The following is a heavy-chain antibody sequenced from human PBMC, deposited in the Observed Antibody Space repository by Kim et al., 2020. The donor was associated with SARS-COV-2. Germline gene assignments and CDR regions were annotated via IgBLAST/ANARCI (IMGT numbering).Heavy chain of an antibody. CDR1: GGSIRSNY. J-gene: IGHJ6*02. D-gene: IGHD6-19*01. V-gene: IGHV4-59*08. CDR2: LSSSGTT. Sequence: SETLSLTCTVSGGSIRSNYWSWIRQPPGKGLEWIGYLSSSGTTNYNPSLKSRVTISVDTPKNQFSLKLSSVTAADTAVYYCAGHGGSGYYDMDVWGQGTTVTVSS. CDR3: AGHGGSGYYDMDV.